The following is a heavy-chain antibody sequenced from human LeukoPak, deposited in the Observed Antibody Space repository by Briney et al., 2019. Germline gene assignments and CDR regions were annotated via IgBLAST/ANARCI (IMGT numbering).Heavy chain of an antibody. Sequence: SETLSLTCTVSGGSISSYYWSWIRQPPGKGLEWIGYIYYSGSTNYNPSLKSRVTISVDTSKNQFSLKLSSVTAADMAVYYCARVSPGYSYGSYYFDYWGQGTLVTVSS. CDR2: IYYSGST. CDR3: ARVSPGYSYGSYYFDY. CDR1: GGSISSYY. J-gene: IGHJ4*02. V-gene: IGHV4-59*01. D-gene: IGHD5-18*01.